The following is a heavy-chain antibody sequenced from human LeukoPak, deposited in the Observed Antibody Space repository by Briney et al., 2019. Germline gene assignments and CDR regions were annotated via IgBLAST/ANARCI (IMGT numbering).Heavy chain of an antibody. CDR2: IKQDGSEK. J-gene: IGHJ4*02. D-gene: IGHD3-22*01. CDR1: GFTFSSYW. Sequence: GGSLRLSCAASGFTFSSYWMSWVRQAPGKGLEWVANIKQDGSEKYYVDSVKGRFTISRDNAKNSLFLQMNSLRAEDTAVYYCAKEGYYYDSSGPILGYFDYWGQGTLVTVSS. V-gene: IGHV3-7*01. CDR3: AKEGYYYDSSGPILGYFDY.